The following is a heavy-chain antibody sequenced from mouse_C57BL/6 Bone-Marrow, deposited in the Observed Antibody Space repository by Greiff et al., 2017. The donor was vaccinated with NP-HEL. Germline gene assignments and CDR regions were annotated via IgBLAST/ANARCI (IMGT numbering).Heavy chain of an antibody. CDR1: GYTFTSYG. V-gene: IGHV1-81*01. CDR2: IYPRSGNT. Sequence: LQESGAELARPGASVKLSCKASGYTFTSYGISWVKQRTGQGLEWIGEIYPRSGNTYYNEKFKGKATLTADKSSSTAYMELRSLTSEDSAVYFCARLPSYWGQGTLVTVSA. J-gene: IGHJ3*01. CDR3: ARLPSY.